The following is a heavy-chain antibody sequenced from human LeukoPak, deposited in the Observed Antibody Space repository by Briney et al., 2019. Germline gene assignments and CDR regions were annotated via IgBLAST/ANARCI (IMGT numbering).Heavy chain of an antibody. J-gene: IGHJ4*02. D-gene: IGHD5-18*01. CDR1: RFTFSDYS. CDR3: TRGSFRGYSYGLPPDY. CDR2: ISSSSS. Sequence: PGGSLRLSCAASRFTFSDYSMNWVRQAPGKGLEWVSSISSSSSYYADSVKGRFTISRDNAKNSLYLQMNSLRAEDTAAYYCTRGSFRGYSYGLPPDYWGQGALVTVSS. V-gene: IGHV3-21*01.